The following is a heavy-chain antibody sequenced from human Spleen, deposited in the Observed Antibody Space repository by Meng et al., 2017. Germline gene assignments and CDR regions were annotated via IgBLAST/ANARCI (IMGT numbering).Heavy chain of an antibody. Sequence: GESLKISCAVSGLSFSDNYMTWIRQAPGKGLEWISVISSSGSTTYYTDSVKGRFTISRDNVKSSLYLQMNSLRVDDTAIYYCARDRDSSGWYSKLPPDAFDVWGQGAMVTVSS. V-gene: IGHV3-11*01. D-gene: IGHD3-22*01. CDR1: GLSFSDNY. CDR3: ARDRDSSGWYSKLPPDAFDV. J-gene: IGHJ3*01. CDR2: ISSSGSTT.